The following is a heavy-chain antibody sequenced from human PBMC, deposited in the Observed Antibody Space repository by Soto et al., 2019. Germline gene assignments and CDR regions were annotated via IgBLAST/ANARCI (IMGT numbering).Heavy chain of an antibody. CDR2: INEDGSER. Sequence: PGGSLRLSCAASGFTFSTYWMSWVRQTPGKGLEWVANINEDGSERYYVDSVKGRFTISRDNAKNSLYLPMNSLRANETAMCYCAREYSTSCSGGICYSDYLGQGTLVTVFS. CDR1: GFTFSTYW. V-gene: IGHV3-7*01. J-gene: IGHJ4*02. CDR3: AREYSTSCSGGICYSDY. D-gene: IGHD2-15*01.